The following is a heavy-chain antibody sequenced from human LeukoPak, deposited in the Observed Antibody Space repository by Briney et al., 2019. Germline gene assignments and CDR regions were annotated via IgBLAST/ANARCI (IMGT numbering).Heavy chain of an antibody. CDR2: INPSGGST. J-gene: IGHJ6*03. CDR3: ARDLSRRGLYSSSSDYYYMDV. V-gene: IGHV1-46*01. Sequence: ASVKVSFKASGYTFTSYYMHWVRQAPGQGPEWMGIINPSGGSTSYAQKFQGRVTMTRDTSTSTVYMELSSLRSEDTAVYYCARDLSRRGLYSSSSDYYYMDVWGKGPTVSASS. CDR1: GYTFTSYY. D-gene: IGHD6-6*01.